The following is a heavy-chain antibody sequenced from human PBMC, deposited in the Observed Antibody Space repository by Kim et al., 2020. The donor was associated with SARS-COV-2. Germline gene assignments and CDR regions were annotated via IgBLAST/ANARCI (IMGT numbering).Heavy chain of an antibody. V-gene: IGHV3-33*01. CDR2: IYFDGSKQ. CDR3: ARRGEGPYYFDT. Sequence: GGSLRLSCAASGSTFGSYAMHWVRQAPGKGLEWVANIYFDGSKQSYADSVKGRFTISRDNSKNTLFLQMNSLRGDDTAVYYCARRGEGPYYFDTWSQGTL. J-gene: IGHJ4*02. CDR1: GSTFGSYA. D-gene: IGHD3-16*01.